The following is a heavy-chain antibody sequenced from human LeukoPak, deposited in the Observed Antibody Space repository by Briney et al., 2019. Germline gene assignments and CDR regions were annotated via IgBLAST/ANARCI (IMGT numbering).Heavy chain of an antibody. J-gene: IGHJ4*02. CDR1: GFTFSSYA. CDR2: ISYDGSNK. V-gene: IGHV3-30*04. Sequence: GGSLRLSCAASGFTFSSYAMHWVRQAPGKGLEWVAVISYDGSNKYYADSVKGRFTISRDNSKNTLYLQMNSLRAEDTAVYYCARGGYYDSSGSQFDYWGQGTLVTVSS. D-gene: IGHD3-22*01. CDR3: ARGGYYDSSGSQFDY.